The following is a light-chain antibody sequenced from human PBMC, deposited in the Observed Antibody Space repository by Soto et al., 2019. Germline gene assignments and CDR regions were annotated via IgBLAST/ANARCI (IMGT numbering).Light chain of an antibody. V-gene: IGKV3-20*01. Sequence: EIVLTQSPGILSLSPGERATLSCSASQTVSNFFLAWYQQKPGQAPRLLVYGTSSRATGIPDRSSGSGSETDFTLTISGLEPDDFAVYYCQQYEESPITFGQGTRLEIK. J-gene: IGKJ5*01. CDR1: QTVSNFF. CDR2: GTS. CDR3: QQYEESPIT.